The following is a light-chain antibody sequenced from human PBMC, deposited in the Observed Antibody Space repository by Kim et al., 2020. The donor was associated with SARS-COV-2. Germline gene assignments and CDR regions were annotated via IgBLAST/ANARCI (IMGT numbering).Light chain of an antibody. V-gene: IGKV3-11*01. Sequence: SLSPGERATLSCGASQSVNYYLAWYQQKPGQAPRLLIYDASNRATGIPARFSGGGYGTDFTLTISSLKPEDFGVYYCQQRFNWPRTFGGGTKLEI. CDR2: DAS. CDR3: QQRFNWPRT. J-gene: IGKJ4*01. CDR1: QSVNYY.